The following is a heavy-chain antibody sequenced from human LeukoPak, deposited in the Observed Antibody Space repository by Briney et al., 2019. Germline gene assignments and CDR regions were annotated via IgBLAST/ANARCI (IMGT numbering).Heavy chain of an antibody. CDR1: GFTFSSYG. Sequence: PGGSLRLSCAASGFTFSSYGMHWVRQAPGKGLEWVAVISYDGSNKYYADSVKGRFTISRDNSKNTLYLQMNSLRAEDTAVYYCAKEKDRDIVVVPAAPLGYWGQGTLVTVSS. CDR3: AKEKDRDIVVVPAAPLGY. CDR2: ISYDGSNK. D-gene: IGHD2-2*01. V-gene: IGHV3-30*18. J-gene: IGHJ4*02.